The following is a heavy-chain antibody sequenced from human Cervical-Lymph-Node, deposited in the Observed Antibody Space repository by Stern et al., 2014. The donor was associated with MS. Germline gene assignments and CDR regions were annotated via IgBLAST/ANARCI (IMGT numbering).Heavy chain of an antibody. CDR1: GYSFTTYW. CDR3: ARREGSTWVYYFDY. D-gene: IGHD2-2*01. V-gene: IGHV5-51*01. Sequence: EVQLVQSGAEVKKPGESLKISCKGSGYSFTTYWIGWVRQVPGKGLEWMGIIYPGDADTRYSPSFQGQVTMSADKSTQTAYLQWSSLKASDTAMYYCARREGSTWVYYFDYWGQGTQVTVSS. CDR2: IYPGDADT. J-gene: IGHJ4*02.